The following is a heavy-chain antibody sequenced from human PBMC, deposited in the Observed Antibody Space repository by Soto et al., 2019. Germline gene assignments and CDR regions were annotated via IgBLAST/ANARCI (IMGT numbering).Heavy chain of an antibody. Sequence: PSETLSLTCTVSGGSISSSSYYWGWIRQPPGKGLEWIGSIYYSGSTYYNPSLKSRVTISADTSKNQFSLKLSSVTAADTAVYYCARVAAAAGTIDYWGQGTLVTVSS. D-gene: IGHD6-13*01. CDR2: IYYSGST. J-gene: IGHJ4*02. CDR1: GGSISSSSYY. CDR3: ARVAAAAGTIDY. V-gene: IGHV4-39*01.